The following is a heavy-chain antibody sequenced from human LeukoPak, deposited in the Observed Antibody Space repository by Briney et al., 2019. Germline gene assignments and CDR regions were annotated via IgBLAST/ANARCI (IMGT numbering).Heavy chain of an antibody. D-gene: IGHD2-2*01. CDR1: GFTFSTYW. CDR3: ARGASTDTGWFDT. Sequence: PGGSLRLSCAASGFTFSTYWMHWVRQAPGKGLVWVSRINSDGSSTTYADSVKGRFTISRDNAKNTLFLQMNSLRVEDTAVYYCARGASTDTGWFDTWGQGDLVTVSS. V-gene: IGHV3-74*01. CDR2: INSDGSST. J-gene: IGHJ5*02.